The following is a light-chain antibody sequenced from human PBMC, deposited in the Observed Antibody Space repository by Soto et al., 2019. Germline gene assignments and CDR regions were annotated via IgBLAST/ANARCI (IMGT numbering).Light chain of an antibody. J-gene: IGLJ1*01. Sequence: QSALTQPASVSGSPGQSITISCTGTNSDVGDYNYVSWYQQHPGKAPKLIIYEVSNRPSGISDRFSASKSGNTASLTISGLQAADVADYYCSSYTNSNTQVFGTGTKVAVL. CDR2: EVS. CDR1: NSDVGDYNY. V-gene: IGLV2-14*01. CDR3: SSYTNSNTQV.